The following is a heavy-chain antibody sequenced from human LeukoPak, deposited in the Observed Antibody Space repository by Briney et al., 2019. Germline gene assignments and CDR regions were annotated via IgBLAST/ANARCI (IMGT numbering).Heavy chain of an antibody. CDR1: GGSFSGYY. V-gene: IGHV4-34*01. D-gene: IGHD4/OR15-4a*01. J-gene: IGHJ4*02. CDR3: ASSGSLTTADY. Sequence: SETLSLTCAVYGGSFSGYYWSWIRQPPGKGLEWIGEINHSGSTNYNPSLKSRVTISVDTSKNQFSLKLSSVTAADTAVYYCASSGSLTTADYWGQGTLVTVSS. CDR2: INHSGST.